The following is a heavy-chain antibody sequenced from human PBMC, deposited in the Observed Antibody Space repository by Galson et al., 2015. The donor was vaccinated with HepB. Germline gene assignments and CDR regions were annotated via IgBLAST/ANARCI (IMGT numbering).Heavy chain of an antibody. CDR1: GFTFSSYG. D-gene: IGHD3-10*01. Sequence: SLRLSCAASGFTFSSYGMHWVRQAPGKGLEWVAVISYDGSNKYYADSVKGRFTISRDNSKNTLYLQMNSLRAEDTAVYYCANSAIRGDYYGMDVWGQGTTVTVSS. J-gene: IGHJ6*02. V-gene: IGHV3-30*18. CDR3: ANSAIRGDYYGMDV. CDR2: ISYDGSNK.